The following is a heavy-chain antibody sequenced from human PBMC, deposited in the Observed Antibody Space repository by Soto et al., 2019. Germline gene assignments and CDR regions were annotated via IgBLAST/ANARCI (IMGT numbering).Heavy chain of an antibody. CDR2: TYYRSEWYN. CDR3: ARDYYYGMDV. Sequence: QTLSLNCAISGDSVSSDSAAWNWIRQSPSRGLEWLGRTYYRSEWYNDYAVSMKSRIVITPDTSKNQFSLQLNSVTPEDTAVYFCARDYYYGMDVWGQGTTVTVSS. J-gene: IGHJ6*02. V-gene: IGHV6-1*01. CDR1: GDSVSSDSAA.